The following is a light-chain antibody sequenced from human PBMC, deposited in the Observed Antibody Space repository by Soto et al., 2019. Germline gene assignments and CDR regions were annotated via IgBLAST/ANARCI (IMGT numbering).Light chain of an antibody. V-gene: IGKV3-20*01. CDR3: QQYGSSGT. J-gene: IGKJ1*01. CDR1: QSVSSSY. Sequence: IVMTQSPGTLSLSPGERATLSRRASQSVSSSYLAWYQQKPGQAPRFLIYGASNRATGIPDRFSGSGSGTDFTLTIRRLEPEDFAVDDCQQYGSSGTFCQGTKGDIK. CDR2: GAS.